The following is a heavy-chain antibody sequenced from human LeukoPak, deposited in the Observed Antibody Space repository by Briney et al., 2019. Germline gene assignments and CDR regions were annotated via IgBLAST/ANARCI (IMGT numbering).Heavy chain of an antibody. Sequence: SGGSLRLSCAASGFTFSSYEMNWVRQAPGKGLEWVSYISSSGSTIYYADSVKGRFTISRDNAKNSLYLQMNSLRAEDTAVYYCARGGYYYDSSGYLVYCGQGTLVTVSS. J-gene: IGHJ4*02. D-gene: IGHD3-22*01. CDR2: ISSSGSTI. V-gene: IGHV3-48*03. CDR3: ARGGYYYDSSGYLVY. CDR1: GFTFSSYE.